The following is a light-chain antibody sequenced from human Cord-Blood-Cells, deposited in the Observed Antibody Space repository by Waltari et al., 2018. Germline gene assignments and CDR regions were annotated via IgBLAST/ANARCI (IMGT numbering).Light chain of an antibody. V-gene: IGLV2-23*02. J-gene: IGLJ3*02. CDR1: SSDVGSYTF. CDR2: EVS. CDR3: CSYAGSSSWV. Sequence: QSALTQPASVSGSPGQSITISCTGTSSDVGSYTFVPWYQQHPGKAPTLMIYEVSKRPSGVSNRFSGSKSGNTASLTISGLQAEDEADYYCCSYAGSSSWVFGGGTKLTVL.